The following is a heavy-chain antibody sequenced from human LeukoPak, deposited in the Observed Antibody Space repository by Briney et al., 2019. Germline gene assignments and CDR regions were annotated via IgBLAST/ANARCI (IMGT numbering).Heavy chain of an antibody. J-gene: IGHJ4*02. CDR2: INTDGSST. D-gene: IGHD3-22*01. CDR3: ARPLNYYDSSGYYYAFDY. Sequence: GGSLRLSCAASGFTFSSYWMHWVRQAPGRGLVWVSRINTDGSSTSYADSVKGRFTISRDNAKNTLYLQMNSLRAEDTAVYYCARPLNYYDSSGYYYAFDYWGQGTLVTVSS. CDR1: GFTFSSYW. V-gene: IGHV3-74*01.